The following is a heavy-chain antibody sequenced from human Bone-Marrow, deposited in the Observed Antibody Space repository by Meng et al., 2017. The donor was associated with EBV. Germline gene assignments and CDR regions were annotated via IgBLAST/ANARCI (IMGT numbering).Heavy chain of an antibody. CDR3: ARRSITIFGVVTRYNWFDP. Sequence: QVQLQEAGPGLGKTSGTLSLTCAVSGGSISSSNWWSWVRQPPGKGLEWIGEIYHSGSTNYNPSLKSRVTISVDKSKNQFSLKLSSVTAADTAVYYCARRSITIFGVVTRYNWFDPWGQGTLVTVSS. CDR2: IYHSGST. D-gene: IGHD3-3*01. J-gene: IGHJ5*02. V-gene: IGHV4-4*02. CDR1: GGSISSSNW.